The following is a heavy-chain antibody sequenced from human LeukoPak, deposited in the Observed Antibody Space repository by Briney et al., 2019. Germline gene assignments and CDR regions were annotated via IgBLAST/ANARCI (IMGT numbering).Heavy chain of an antibody. V-gene: IGHV3-21*01. D-gene: IGHD5-18*01. CDR2: ISTRSTYI. CDR1: GFTFSSYD. Sequence: GGSLRLSCAASGFTFSSYDMNWVRQAPGKGLEWVSSISTRSTYIYYTDSVKGRFTISRDNAESSLYLQMNSLRAEDTAVYYCARDLLGYSYDAYYFDFWGQGTLVTVSS. J-gene: IGHJ4*02. CDR3: ARDLLGYSYDAYYFDF.